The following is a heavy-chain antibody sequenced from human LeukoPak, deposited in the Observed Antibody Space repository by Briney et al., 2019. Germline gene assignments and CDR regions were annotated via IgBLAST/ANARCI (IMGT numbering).Heavy chain of an antibody. D-gene: IGHD2-21*02. J-gene: IGHJ6*03. CDR2: TYYSGST. Sequence: SETLSLTCTVSGVSINSYYWTWIRQPPGKGLEWIGSTYYSGSTNYNPSLKSRVTMSVDRSKNQFSLKLSSVTAADTAVYYCARGQYCGGDCYPKGRYYYMDVWGKGTTVTVSS. CDR1: GVSINSYY. CDR3: ARGQYCGGDCYPKGRYYYMDV. V-gene: IGHV4-59*12.